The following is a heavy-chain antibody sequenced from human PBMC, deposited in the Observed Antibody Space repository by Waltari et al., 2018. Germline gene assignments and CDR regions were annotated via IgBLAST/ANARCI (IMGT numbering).Heavy chain of an antibody. CDR2: IDSGGYT. J-gene: IGHJ4*02. D-gene: IGHD3-22*01. V-gene: IGHV3-66*02. Sequence: EVQLAESGGGLVQPGGSLRISCAASGFTVSNNYMSWVRQAPGKGLEGVSLIDSGGYTQYADSVKGRFTISRDNSKNTLYLQMNSLRVEDTAVYYCARNPRYDSPDWGQGTLVTVSS. CDR1: GFTVSNNY. CDR3: ARNPRYDSPD.